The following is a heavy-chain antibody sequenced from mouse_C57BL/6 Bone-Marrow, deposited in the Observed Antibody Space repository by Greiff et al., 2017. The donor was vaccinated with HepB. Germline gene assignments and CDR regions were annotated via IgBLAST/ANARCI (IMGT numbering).Heavy chain of an antibody. CDR1: GYTFTSYW. D-gene: IGHD2-5*01. CDR3: AREDIGYSNYPWAMDY. Sequence: QVQLQQPGAELVRPGTSVKLSCKASGYTFTSYWMHWVKQRPGQGLEWIGVIDPSDSYTNYNQKFKGKATLTVDTSSSTAYMQLSSLTSEDSAVYYCAREDIGYSNYPWAMDYWGQGTSVTVSS. CDR2: IDPSDSYT. V-gene: IGHV1-59*01. J-gene: IGHJ4*01.